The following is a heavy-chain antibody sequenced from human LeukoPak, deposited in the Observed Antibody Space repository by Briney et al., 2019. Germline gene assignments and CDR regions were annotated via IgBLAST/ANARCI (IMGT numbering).Heavy chain of an antibody. Sequence: PGGSLRLSCAASGFTFSDYYMSWIRQAPGKGLEWVSYISSSGSTIYYADSVKGRFTISRDNAKNSLYLQMNSLRAEDTAVYYCARDSHSSGWYTHFDYWGQGTLVTVSS. CDR2: ISSSGSTI. CDR1: GFTFSDYY. V-gene: IGHV3-11*01. D-gene: IGHD6-19*01. J-gene: IGHJ4*02. CDR3: ARDSHSSGWYTHFDY.